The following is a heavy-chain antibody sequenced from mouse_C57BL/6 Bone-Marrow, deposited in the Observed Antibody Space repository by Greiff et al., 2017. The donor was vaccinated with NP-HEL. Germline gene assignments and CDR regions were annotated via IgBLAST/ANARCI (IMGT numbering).Heavy chain of an antibody. CDR3: ARHGNYVYYFDY. CDR2: ISSGGSYT. CDR1: GFTFSSYG. Sequence: EVQRVESGGDLVKPGGSLKLSCAASGFTFSSYGMSWVRQTPDKRLEWVATISSGGSYTYYPDSVKGRFTISRDNAKNTLYLQMSSLKSEDTAMYYCARHGNYVYYFDYWGQGTTLTVSS. D-gene: IGHD2-1*01. J-gene: IGHJ2*01. V-gene: IGHV5-6*01.